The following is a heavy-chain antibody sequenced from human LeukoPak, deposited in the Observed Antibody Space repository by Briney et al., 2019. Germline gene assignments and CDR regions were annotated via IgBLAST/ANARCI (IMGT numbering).Heavy chain of an antibody. V-gene: IGHV1-2*02. J-gene: IGHJ6*02. CDR1: VYTFTGYY. Sequence: GASVKLSCKASVYTFTGYYMHWVRQAPGQGLEWMGWIKPNRCGTNYAQKFQGRVTMTRYTSISTAYMEMSRLRSDDTAVYYCAREGSEQQLVRDYYYYYGMDFWGQGTTVTVSS. CDR3: AREGSEQQLVRDYYYYYGMDF. CDR2: IKPNRCGT. D-gene: IGHD6-13*01.